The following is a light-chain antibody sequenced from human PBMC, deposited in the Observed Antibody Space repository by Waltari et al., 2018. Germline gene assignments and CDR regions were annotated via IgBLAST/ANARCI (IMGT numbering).Light chain of an antibody. V-gene: IGLV2-14*03. CDR2: DVS. J-gene: IGLJ1*01. CDR3: SSYTSSSTPWV. Sequence: QSALTQPASVSGSPGQSITISCTGTSSDVGGYNYVSWYQQHPGKAPKLMIYDVSNRPSGVSNRFSGSKSGNTGSLTISGLQAEDEADYYCSSYTSSSTPWVFGTGTKVTVL. CDR1: SSDVGGYNY.